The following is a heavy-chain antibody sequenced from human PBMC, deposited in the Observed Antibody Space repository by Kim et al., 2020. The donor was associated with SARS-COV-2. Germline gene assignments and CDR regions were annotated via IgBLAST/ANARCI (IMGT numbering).Heavy chain of an antibody. D-gene: IGHD6-13*01. Sequence: DYALDVMSRITINPDTTTRQFSLKLNSVTPEDTAVYYCTRGLSAAGRFDYWGQGTLVTVSS. V-gene: IGHV6-1*01. J-gene: IGHJ4*02. CDR3: TRGLSAAGRFDY.